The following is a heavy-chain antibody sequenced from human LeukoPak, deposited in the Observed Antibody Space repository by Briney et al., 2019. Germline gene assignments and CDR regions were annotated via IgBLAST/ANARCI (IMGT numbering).Heavy chain of an antibody. Sequence: ASVKVSCKASGYTFTSYYMHWVRQAPGQGLEWMGIINPSGGSTSYAQKFQGRVTMTRDTSTSTVYMELSSLRSEDTAVYYCARDVRDGCNYYYYYYMDVWGKGTTVTISS. CDR3: ARDVRDGCNYYYYYYMDV. CDR2: INPSGGST. CDR1: GYTFTSYY. D-gene: IGHD5-24*01. V-gene: IGHV1-46*01. J-gene: IGHJ6*03.